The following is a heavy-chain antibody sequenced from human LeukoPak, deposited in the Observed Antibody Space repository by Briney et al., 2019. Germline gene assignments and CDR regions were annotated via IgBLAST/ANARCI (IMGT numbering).Heavy chain of an antibody. Sequence: PGGSLRLSCAASGISFSSSHMHWVRQAPGKGLEWVAGISSDGSGTYYADSVKGRFTISRHNAKNSLYLQMNSLRAEDTAVYYCARDLEEYCSGGSCSLFDYWGQGTLVTVSS. J-gene: IGHJ4*02. CDR1: GISFSSSH. CDR2: ISSDGSGT. V-gene: IGHV3-30*04. D-gene: IGHD2-15*01. CDR3: ARDLEEYCSGGSCSLFDY.